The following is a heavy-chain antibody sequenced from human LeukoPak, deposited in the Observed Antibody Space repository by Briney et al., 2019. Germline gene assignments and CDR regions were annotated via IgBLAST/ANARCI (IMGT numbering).Heavy chain of an antibody. CDR3: AKVTYYDFWSGYHRAEYFQY. CDR2: IYSGGST. Sequence: GGSLRLSCAASGFTINNNYMSWVRQAPGRGLEWVSVIYSGGSTYYADSVKGRFTISRDNSKNTLYLQMNSLRAEDTAVYYCAKVTYYDFWSGYHRAEYFQYWGQGTLVTVSS. J-gene: IGHJ1*01. CDR1: GFTINNNY. D-gene: IGHD3-3*01. V-gene: IGHV3-53*01.